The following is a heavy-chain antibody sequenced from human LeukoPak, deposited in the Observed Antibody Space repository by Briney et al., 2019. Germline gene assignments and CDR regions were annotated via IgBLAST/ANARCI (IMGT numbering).Heavy chain of an antibody. D-gene: IGHD5-18*01. Sequence: GGSLRLSCAVSGFTFSSNWMSWVRQAPGKVLEWVSTIKQDGSEKYYVGSVKGRFTISRDNAKNSRHLQMNSLRAEDTAVYYCARALRSTAMWGQGTLVTVSS. CDR2: IKQDGSEK. J-gene: IGHJ4*02. CDR1: GFTFSSNW. CDR3: ARALRSTAM. V-gene: IGHV3-7*03.